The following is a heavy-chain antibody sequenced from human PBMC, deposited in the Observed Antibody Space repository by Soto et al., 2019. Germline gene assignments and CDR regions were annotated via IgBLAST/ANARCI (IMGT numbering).Heavy chain of an antibody. J-gene: IGHJ4*02. CDR3: ASLAYDFWSGYSAD. CDR2: LYYSGST. Sequence: PSETLSLPCTVSGGSISSSSYYWGWIRQPPGKGLEWIGSLYYSGSTYYNPSLKSRVTISVDTPKNQFSLKLSSVTAADTAVYCCASLAYDFWSGYSADWGQGTLVTVSS. V-gene: IGHV4-39*01. CDR1: GGSISSSSYY. D-gene: IGHD3-3*01.